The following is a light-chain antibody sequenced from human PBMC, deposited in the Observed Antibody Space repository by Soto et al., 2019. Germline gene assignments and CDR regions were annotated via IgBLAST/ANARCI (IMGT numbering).Light chain of an antibody. J-gene: IGKJ4*01. CDR2: DAS. Sequence: DIQMTQSPSTLSASVGDRVTITCRASQSVRSWLAWYQQKPGRAPKFLIYDASSLESGVPSRFSGSGSGTEFTLTISSLQPDDFATYYCQQYDNYPLTFGGGTKVEI. CDR1: QSVRSW. CDR3: QQYDNYPLT. V-gene: IGKV1-5*01.